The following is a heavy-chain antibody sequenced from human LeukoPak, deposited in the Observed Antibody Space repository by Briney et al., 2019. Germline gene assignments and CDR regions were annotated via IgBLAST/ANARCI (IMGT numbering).Heavy chain of an antibody. CDR2: INHSGST. CDR3: ARVVDYLDAFDI. Sequence: SETLSLTCAVYGGSFSGYYWSWIRQPPGKGLEWIGEINHSGSTNYNPSLKSRVTISVDTSKNQFSLKLSSVTAADTAVYYCARVVDYLDAFDIWGQGTMVTVSS. D-gene: IGHD2-15*01. CDR1: GGSFSGYY. J-gene: IGHJ3*02. V-gene: IGHV4-34*01.